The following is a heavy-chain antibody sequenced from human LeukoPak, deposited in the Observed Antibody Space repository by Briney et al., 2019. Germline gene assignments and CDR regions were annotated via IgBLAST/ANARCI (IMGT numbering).Heavy chain of an antibody. V-gene: IGHV4-39*07. J-gene: IGHJ5*02. Sequence: SETLSLTCTVSGGSISSSSYYWGWTRQPPGKGLEWIGSIYYSGSTYYNPSLKSRVTISVDTSKNQFSLKLSSVTAADTAVYYCARGSQQLVYDWFDPWGQGTLVTVSS. CDR2: IYYSGST. CDR1: GGSISSSSYY. CDR3: ARGSQQLVYDWFDP. D-gene: IGHD6-13*01.